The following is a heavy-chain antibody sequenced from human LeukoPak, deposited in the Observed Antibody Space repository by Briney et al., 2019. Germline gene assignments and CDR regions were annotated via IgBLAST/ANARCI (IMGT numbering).Heavy chain of an antibody. CDR3: ARGHGLLGWFGEFNYFDY. V-gene: IGHV4-34*01. J-gene: IGHJ4*02. D-gene: IGHD3-10*01. CDR1: GGSFSGYY. CDR2: INHSGST. Sequence: PSETLSLTCAVYGGSFSGYYWSWIRQPPGKGLECIGEINHSGSTNYNPSLKSRVTISVDTSKNQFSLKLSSVTAADTAVYYCARGHGLLGWFGEFNYFDYWGQGTLVTVSS.